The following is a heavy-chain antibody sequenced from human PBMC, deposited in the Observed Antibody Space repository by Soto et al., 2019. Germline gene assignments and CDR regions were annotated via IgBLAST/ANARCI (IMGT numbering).Heavy chain of an antibody. CDR1: GGSISSGAYY. D-gene: IGHD3-10*01. Sequence: SETLSLTCTVSGGSISSGAYYWSWIRQHPGKGLEWIGYIYYSGSTYYNPSLKSRVTISVDMSKNKFSLKLSSVTAADTAVYYCARDPITLVRGIKRGMDVWGQGTTVTVSS. V-gene: IGHV4-31*03. J-gene: IGHJ6*02. CDR3: ARDPITLVRGIKRGMDV. CDR2: IYYSGST.